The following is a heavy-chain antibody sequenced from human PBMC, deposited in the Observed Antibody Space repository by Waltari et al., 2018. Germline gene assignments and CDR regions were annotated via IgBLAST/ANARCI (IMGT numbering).Heavy chain of an antibody. V-gene: IGHV3-30*02. CDR2: IRYDGSNK. Sequence: QVQLVESGGGVVQPGGSLRLSCAASGFTFSSYGMHWVRQAPGKGLEWVAFIRYDGSNKYYADSVKGRFTISRDNAKNTLYLQMNSLRAEDTAVYYCASLGTTDYYYYYGMDVWGQGTTVTVSS. CDR1: GFTFSSYG. CDR3: ASLGTTDYYYYYGMDV. D-gene: IGHD4-17*01. J-gene: IGHJ6*02.